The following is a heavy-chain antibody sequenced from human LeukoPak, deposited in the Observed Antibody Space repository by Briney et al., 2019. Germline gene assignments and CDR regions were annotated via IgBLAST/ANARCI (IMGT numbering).Heavy chain of an antibody. Sequence: GRSLRLSCAASGFTFSSYAMHWVRQAPGKGLEWVAVISYDGSNKYYADSVKGRFTISRDNSKNTLYLQMNSLRAEDTAVYYCARVPPEKSGSYYSYFDYWGQGTLVTVSS. D-gene: IGHD1-26*01. CDR2: ISYDGSNK. CDR1: GFTFSSYA. CDR3: ARVPPEKSGSYYSYFDY. J-gene: IGHJ4*02. V-gene: IGHV3-30-3*01.